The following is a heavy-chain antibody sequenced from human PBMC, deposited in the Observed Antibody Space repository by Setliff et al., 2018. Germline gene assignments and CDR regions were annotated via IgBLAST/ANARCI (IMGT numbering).Heavy chain of an antibody. CDR2: MNPNNGNT. Sequence: GASLNVSCKASGYTFINYEINWVRQATGQGLEWMGGMNPNNGNTGYAQKFQGRVTMTRNTSISTAYMELSSLRSEDTAVYYCARTRGLDVWGQGTTVTVSS. V-gene: IGHV1-8*02. CDR3: ARTRGLDV. J-gene: IGHJ6*02. CDR1: GYTFINYE.